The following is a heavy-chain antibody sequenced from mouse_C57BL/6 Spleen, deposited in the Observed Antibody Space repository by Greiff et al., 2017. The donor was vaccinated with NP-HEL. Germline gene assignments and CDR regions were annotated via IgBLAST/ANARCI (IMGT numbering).Heavy chain of an antibody. CDR3: AIAYYSSSYYWYFDV. J-gene: IGHJ1*03. Sequence: VKLQQPGAELVKPGASVKVSCQASGYTFTSYWLHWVKQRPGQGLEWIGRFHPSDSDTNSNQKFKGKATLTVDESSSTAYMQLSSLTSEDSAVYYSAIAYYSSSYYWYFDVWGTGTTVTVSS. CDR2: FHPSDSDT. D-gene: IGHD1-1*01. CDR1: GYTFTSYW. V-gene: IGHV1-74*01.